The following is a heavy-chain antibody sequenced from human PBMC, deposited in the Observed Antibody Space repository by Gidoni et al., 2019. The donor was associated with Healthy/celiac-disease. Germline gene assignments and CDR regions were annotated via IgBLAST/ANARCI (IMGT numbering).Heavy chain of an antibody. J-gene: IGHJ6*02. CDR3: ARDSPPPHYGMDV. Sequence: EVQLVESGGGLVQPGGSLSLSCAASGFTFSSYWMSWVRQAPGKGLEWVANIKQEGSEKYYVDSVKGRFTISRDNAKNSLYLQMNSLRAEDTAVYYCARDSPPPHYGMDVWGQGTTVTVSS. CDR2: IKQEGSEK. CDR1: GFTFSSYW. V-gene: IGHV3-7*01.